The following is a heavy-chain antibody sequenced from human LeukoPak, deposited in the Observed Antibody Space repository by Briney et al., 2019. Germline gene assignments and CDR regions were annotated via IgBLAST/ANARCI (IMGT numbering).Heavy chain of an antibody. CDR2: ISSSSSTI. Sequence: PGGSLRLSCAASGFTFSSYSMNWVRQAPGKGLEWVSYISSSSSTIYYADSVKGRFTISGDNAKNSLYLQMNSLRAEDTAVYYCAREAVHMITFGGVIASSHGMDVWGQGTTVTVSS. CDR1: GFTFSSYS. CDR3: AREAVHMITFGGVIASSHGMDV. D-gene: IGHD3-16*02. J-gene: IGHJ6*02. V-gene: IGHV3-48*01.